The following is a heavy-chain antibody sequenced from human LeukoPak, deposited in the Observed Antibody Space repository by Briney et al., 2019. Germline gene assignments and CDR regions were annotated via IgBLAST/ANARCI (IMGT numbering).Heavy chain of an antibody. Sequence: SETLSLTCTVSGGSISSSSYYWGWIRQPPGKGLEWIGSIYYSGSTYYNPSLKSRVTISVDTSKNQFSLKLSSVTAADTAVYYCARESRWGIAAAGRFDYWGQGTLVTVSS. CDR3: ARESRWGIAAAGRFDY. CDR1: GGSISSSSYY. V-gene: IGHV4-39*07. D-gene: IGHD6-13*01. CDR2: IYYSGST. J-gene: IGHJ4*02.